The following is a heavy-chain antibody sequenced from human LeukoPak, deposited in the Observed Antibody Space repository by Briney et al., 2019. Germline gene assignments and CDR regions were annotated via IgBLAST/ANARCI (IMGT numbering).Heavy chain of an antibody. CDR2: IYYSGTT. CDR1: GGSLSSYY. V-gene: IGHV4-59*08. J-gene: IGHJ4*02. D-gene: IGHD6-19*01. CDR3: ASSGWYVDYFDS. Sequence: SETLSLTCTVSGGSLSSYYWSWIRQPPGNGLEWIGYIYYSGTTNYNPSLRSRATISVERSQNQSSLKRGSVPAADTAVYYCASSGWYVDYFDSWGQGTLVTASS.